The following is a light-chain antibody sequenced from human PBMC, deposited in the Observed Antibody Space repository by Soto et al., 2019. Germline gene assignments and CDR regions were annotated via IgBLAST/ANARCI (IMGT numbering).Light chain of an antibody. J-gene: IGKJ5*01. CDR2: AAS. Sequence: DIQMTQSPSSVSASVGDRLTISCRASQDIGNWLAWYQQQPGKAPKLLVYAASSLQSGVPSRFSGSGSGTDFTLTISSLQSEDFAVYYCKQYKEWPPFTFGQGTRLEIK. V-gene: IGKV1-12*01. CDR1: QDIGNW. CDR3: KQYKEWPPFT.